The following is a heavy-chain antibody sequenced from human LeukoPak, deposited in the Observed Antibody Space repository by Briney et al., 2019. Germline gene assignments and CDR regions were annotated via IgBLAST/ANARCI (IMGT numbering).Heavy chain of an antibody. Sequence: GGSLRLSCTASGFTFRTYAMNWVRLAPGKGLEWLSGISGSGNGTYYADSVKGRFIISRDNSKNMVYLQMNSLTVEDTATYYCAKRTMSAFDSWGQGTLLIVSS. V-gene: IGHV3-23*01. CDR3: AKRTMSAFDS. CDR1: GFTFRTYA. CDR2: ISGSGNGT. J-gene: IGHJ4*02.